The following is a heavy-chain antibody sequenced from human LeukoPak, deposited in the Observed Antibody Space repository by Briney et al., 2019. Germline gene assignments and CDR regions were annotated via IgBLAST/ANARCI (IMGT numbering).Heavy chain of an antibody. J-gene: IGHJ5*02. V-gene: IGHV1-18*01. CDR3: ARDRGSGWYSGMNWFDP. CDR1: GYTFTSYG. D-gene: IGHD6-19*01. Sequence: ASVKVSCKASGYTFTSYGISWVRQGPGQGLEWMGWISAYNGNTNYAQKLQGRVTMTTDTSTSTAYMELRSLRSDDTAVYYCARDRGSGWYSGMNWFDPWGQGTLVTVSS. CDR2: ISAYNGNT.